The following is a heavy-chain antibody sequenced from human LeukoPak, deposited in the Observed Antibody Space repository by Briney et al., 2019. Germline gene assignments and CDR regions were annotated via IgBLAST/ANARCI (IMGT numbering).Heavy chain of an antibody. CDR3: ARDGLQWELLQPTYNWFDP. D-gene: IGHD1-26*01. CDR1: GGTFSSYA. CDR2: IIPIFGTA. Sequence: GASVKVSCKASGGTFSSYAISWVRQAPGQGLEWMGGIIPIFGTANYAQKFQGRVTITADKSTSTAYMELSSLRSEDTAVYYCARDGLQWELLQPTYNWFDPWGQGTLVTVSS. V-gene: IGHV1-69*06. J-gene: IGHJ5*02.